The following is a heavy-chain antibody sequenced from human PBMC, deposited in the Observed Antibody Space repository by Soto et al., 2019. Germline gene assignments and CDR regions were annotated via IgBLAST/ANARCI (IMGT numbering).Heavy chain of an antibody. CDR1: GFTFDDYA. CDR3: AKDSGAAWDYFDY. CDR2: ISWNSGSI. Sequence: LRLSCAASGFTFDDYAMHWVRQAPGKGLEWVSGISWNSGSIGYADSVKGRFTISRDNAKNSLYLQMNSLRAEDTALYYCAKDSGAAWDYFDYWGQGTLVTVSS. V-gene: IGHV3-9*01. D-gene: IGHD6-13*01. J-gene: IGHJ4*02.